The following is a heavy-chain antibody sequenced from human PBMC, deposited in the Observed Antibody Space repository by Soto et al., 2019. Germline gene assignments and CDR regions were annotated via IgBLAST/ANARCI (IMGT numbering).Heavy chain of an antibody. J-gene: IGHJ6*02. Sequence: EVQLVESGGGLVQPGGSLRLSCAASGFTFSSYWMHWVRQAPGKGLVWVSRINSDGSSTSYADSVKGRFTISRDNAKNTLYLQMNSLRAEDTAVYYRARDYYGSGSYYIDYYYYYGMDVWGQGTTVTVSS. CDR2: INSDGSST. D-gene: IGHD3-10*01. CDR3: ARDYYGSGSYYIDYYYYYGMDV. CDR1: GFTFSSYW. V-gene: IGHV3-74*01.